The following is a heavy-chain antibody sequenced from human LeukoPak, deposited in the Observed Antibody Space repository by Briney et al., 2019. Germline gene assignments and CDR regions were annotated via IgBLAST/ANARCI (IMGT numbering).Heavy chain of an antibody. Sequence: GGSLRLSCAGSGFTFSSNALSWVRQAPGKGLEWVSAISTSGGNTYYADSVRGRFTISRDNSENTLCLQMNTLRAEDTAVYYCATTKQARRYFDYWGQGTLVTVSS. V-gene: IGHV3-23*01. CDR1: GFTFSSNA. J-gene: IGHJ4*02. D-gene: IGHD1-1*01. CDR2: ISTSGGNT. CDR3: ATTKQARRYFDY.